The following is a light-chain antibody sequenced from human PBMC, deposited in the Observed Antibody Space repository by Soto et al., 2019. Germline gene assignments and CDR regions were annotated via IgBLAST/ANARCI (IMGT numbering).Light chain of an antibody. J-gene: IGKJ1*01. CDR2: GAS. V-gene: IGKV3-20*01. CDR1: QSLLHSNGYHY. Sequence: DIVMTQSPLSLPVTPGEPASISCSSSQSLLHSNGYHYLAWYQQKPGQAPRLLIYGASNRATGIPDRFSGSGSGTDFTLTISRLEPEDFAVYYCQQYGSSGTFGQGTKVDI. CDR3: QQYGSSGT.